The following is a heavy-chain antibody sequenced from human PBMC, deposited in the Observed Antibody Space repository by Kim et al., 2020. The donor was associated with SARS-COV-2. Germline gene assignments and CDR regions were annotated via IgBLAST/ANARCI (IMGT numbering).Heavy chain of an antibody. CDR3: ARGIAAAGTGYYYMDV. CDR2: TYYSGST. J-gene: IGHJ6*03. V-gene: IGHV4-59*01. CDR1: GGSISSYY. D-gene: IGHD6-13*01. Sequence: SETLSLTCTVSGGSISSYYWSWIRQPPGKGLEWIGYTYYSGSTNYNPSLKSRVTISVDTSKNQFSLKLSSVTAADTAVYYCARGIAAAGTGYYYMDVWGKGTTVTVSS.